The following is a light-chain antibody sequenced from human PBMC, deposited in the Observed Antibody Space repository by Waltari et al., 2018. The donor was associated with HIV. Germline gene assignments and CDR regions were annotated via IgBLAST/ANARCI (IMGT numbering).Light chain of an antibody. CDR1: QNIGKA. J-gene: IGKJ3*01. Sequence: DIQMTQSPSSLSASVGDRLTIPCRTRQNIGKALNLYQQKPGTAPKVLIFAASSLHSAVPSRCRGSGSETDFTLTISSLQPEDFATYYCQQTYLTTFTFSPGTNVDFK. V-gene: IGKV1-39*01. CDR3: QQTYLTTFT. CDR2: AAS.